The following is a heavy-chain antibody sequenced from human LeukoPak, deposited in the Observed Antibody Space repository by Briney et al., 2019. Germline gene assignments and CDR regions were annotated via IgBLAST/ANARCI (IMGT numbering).Heavy chain of an antibody. J-gene: IGHJ4*02. D-gene: IGHD5-12*01. CDR1: GFTFSSYG. CDR2: ISYDGSNK. CDR3: AKVGDFGGYDFPLDY. Sequence: PGGSLRLSCAASGFTFSSYGMHWVRQAPGKGLEWVAVISYDGSNKYYADSVKGRFTISRDNSKNTLYLQMNSLRAEDTAVYYCAKVGDFGGYDFPLDYWGQGTLVTVSS. V-gene: IGHV3-30*18.